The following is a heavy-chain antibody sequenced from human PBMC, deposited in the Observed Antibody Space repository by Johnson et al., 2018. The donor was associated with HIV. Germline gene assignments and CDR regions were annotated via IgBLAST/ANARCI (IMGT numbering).Heavy chain of an antibody. CDR2: ISGSGDST. CDR3: AKAEQDSGSYEADAFDI. CDR1: RFTFSSYA. D-gene: IGHD1-26*01. J-gene: IGHJ3*02. V-gene: IGHV3-23*04. Sequence: VQLVESGGGLVQPGGSLRLSCAASRFTFSSYAMSWVRQAPGKGLEWVSAISGSGDSTYYADSVKGRFTISRDNSKNTLYLQMNSLRAEDTAVYYCAKAEQDSGSYEADAFDIWGQGTMVTVSS.